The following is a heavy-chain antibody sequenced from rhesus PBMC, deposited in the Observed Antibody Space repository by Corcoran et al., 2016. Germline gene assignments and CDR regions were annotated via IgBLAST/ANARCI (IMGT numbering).Heavy chain of an antibody. CDR1: GGSISSSY. CDR3: AIGDTAGTVLNY. J-gene: IGHJ4*01. Sequence: QLQLQESGPGLVKPSETLSVTCAVSGGSISSSYWSWIRQAPGKGLELIGYIFVSGSSTNYNPSRRGRVTRSVDTSKNQLSLKLSSVTTADTAVYYCAIGDTAGTVLNYWGQGVLVTISS. CDR2: IFVSGSST. D-gene: IGHD5-42*01. V-gene: IGHV4-169*02.